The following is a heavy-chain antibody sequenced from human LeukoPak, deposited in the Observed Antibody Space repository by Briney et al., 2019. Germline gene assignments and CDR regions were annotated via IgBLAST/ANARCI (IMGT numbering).Heavy chain of an antibody. V-gene: IGHV3-23*01. CDR3: ARQLGYCSDGSCYFDY. Sequence: PGGSLRLSCAASGFTLSSYAMSWVRQAPGKGLEWVSAIIGSGGSTYYADSVKGRFTISRDNSKNTLYLQMNSLRAEDTAVYYCARQLGYCSDGSCYFDYWGQGTLVTVSS. CDR1: GFTLSSYA. D-gene: IGHD2-15*01. CDR2: IIGSGGST. J-gene: IGHJ4*02.